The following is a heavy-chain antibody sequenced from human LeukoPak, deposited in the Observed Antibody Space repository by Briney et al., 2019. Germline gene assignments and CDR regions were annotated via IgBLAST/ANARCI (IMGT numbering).Heavy chain of an antibody. J-gene: IGHJ3*02. CDR3: VRDRAIGIPFDI. D-gene: IGHD2-21*01. CDR1: GFTFSSYS. V-gene: IGHV3-48*04. Sequence: GGSLRLSCAASGFTFSSYSMNWVRQAPGKGLEWVSYISSSSGTIYYADSVKGRFTISRDNAKNSLYLQMNNLRAEDTAVYYCVRDRAIGIPFDIWGQGTMVAVSS. CDR2: ISSSSGTI.